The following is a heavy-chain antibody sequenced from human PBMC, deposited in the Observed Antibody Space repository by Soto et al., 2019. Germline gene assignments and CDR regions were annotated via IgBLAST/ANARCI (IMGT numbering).Heavy chain of an antibody. D-gene: IGHD6-13*01. CDR1: SGSISSSNW. CDR3: ARRIAAAGTLDY. CDR2: IYHSGST. V-gene: IGHV4-4*02. Sequence: QVQLQESGPGLVKPSGTLSLTCAVSSGSISSSNWWSWVRQPPGKGLEWIGEIYHSGSTNYNPSLKSRVTISVDTSNNQYSMKLSSVTAADTAVYYCARRIAAAGTLDYWVQGTLVTVSS. J-gene: IGHJ4*02.